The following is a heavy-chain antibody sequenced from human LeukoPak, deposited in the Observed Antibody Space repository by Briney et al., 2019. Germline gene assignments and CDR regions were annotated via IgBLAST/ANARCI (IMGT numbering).Heavy chain of an antibody. V-gene: IGHV5-51*01. J-gene: IGHJ5*02. D-gene: IGHD2-15*01. CDR1: GYTFTSYW. CDR3: ARAYCISDTCRNWLDP. Sequence: GESLKISCRTYGYTFTSYWIVWVRQMPGKGLEWMGFINPGDSSIRYSPSFRGQVTISVDKSIGTAYLQWSSLKASDTAMYYCARAYCISDTCRNWLDPWGQGTLVSVSS. CDR2: INPGDSSI.